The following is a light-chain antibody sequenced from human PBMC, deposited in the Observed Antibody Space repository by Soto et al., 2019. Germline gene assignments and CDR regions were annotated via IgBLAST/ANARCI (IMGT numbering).Light chain of an antibody. V-gene: IGKV1-6*01. CDR1: QGIKNE. CDR3: LQDYNYPRT. CDR2: GKS. J-gene: IGKJ1*01. Sequence: AIQMTQSPSSLSTTVRDRVTITCRASQGIKNELGRDQQKPGKAPKLLIYGKSTLQNGDPSRFSVSGFCTDFTLSFISLHPEDFATYYCLQDYNYPRTFGQGTKVDIK.